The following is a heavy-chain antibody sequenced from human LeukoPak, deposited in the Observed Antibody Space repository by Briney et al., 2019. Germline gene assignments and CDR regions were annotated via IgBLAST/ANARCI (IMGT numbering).Heavy chain of an antibody. V-gene: IGHV4-34*01. J-gene: IGHJ4*02. CDR2: INHSGST. CDR3: ARGRSRITIFGVVITNKGFDY. Sequence: SETLSLTCAVYGGSFSGYYWSWIRQPPGKGLEWIGEINHSGSTNYNPSLKSRVTISVDTSKNQFSLKLSFVTAADTAVYYCARGRSRITIFGVVITNKGFDYWGQGTLVTVSS. CDR1: GGSFSGYY. D-gene: IGHD3-3*01.